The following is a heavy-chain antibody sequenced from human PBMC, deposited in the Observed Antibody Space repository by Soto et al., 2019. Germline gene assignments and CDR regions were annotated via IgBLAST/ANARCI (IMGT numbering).Heavy chain of an antibody. J-gene: IGHJ5*02. Sequence: SVKVACYSSVDTLTSYYMHWVRQAPGQGLEWMGWINPNSGGTNYAQKFQGWITMTRDTSISTAYMELSRLRSDDTAVYYCARDRGSIAAEFDHWGQGTLVTVSS. D-gene: IGHD6-13*01. CDR1: VDTLTSYY. V-gene: IGHV1-2*04. CDR2: INPNSGGT. CDR3: ARDRGSIAAEFDH.